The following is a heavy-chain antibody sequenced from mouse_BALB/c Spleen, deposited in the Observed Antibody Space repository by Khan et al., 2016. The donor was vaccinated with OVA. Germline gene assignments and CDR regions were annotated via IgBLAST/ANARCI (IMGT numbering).Heavy chain of an antibody. CDR1: GYSFTGYF. V-gene: IGHV1-20*02. CDR3: AREGYHPGDY. J-gene: IGHJ2*01. Sequence: VQLQQSGPELVKPGASVKISCKASGYSFTGYFMNWVMQSHGKSLEWIGRINPYNGDTFYNQKFKGKATLTVDKSSSTAHMELRSLASEDSAVDYGAREGYHPGDYWGQGATRTVSS. D-gene: IGHD2-14*01. CDR2: INPYNGDT.